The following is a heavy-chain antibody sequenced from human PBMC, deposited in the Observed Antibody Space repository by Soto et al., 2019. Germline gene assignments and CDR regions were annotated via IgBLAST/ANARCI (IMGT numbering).Heavy chain of an antibody. CDR2: IHYSGST. Sequence: SETLSLTCTVSGGSISNYYWSWIRQPPGKGLEWIGYIHYSGSTKYNPSLKSRVTISRVTSKDQFSLNLVSVTAADTAVYYCARASYYSYMDVWGKGTTVTVSS. J-gene: IGHJ6*03. CDR3: ARASYYSYMDV. V-gene: IGHV4-59*01. CDR1: GGSISNYY.